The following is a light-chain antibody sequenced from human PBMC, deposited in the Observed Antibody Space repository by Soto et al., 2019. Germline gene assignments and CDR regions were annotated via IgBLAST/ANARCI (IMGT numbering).Light chain of an antibody. CDR1: QRITTY. J-gene: IGKJ4*01. CDR3: QHRSGWPLT. CDR2: DAS. Sequence: EIVLTQSPATLSLSPGERATLSCRASQRITTYLAWYQQKPGQAPRLIIYDASNSATGTPARFSGSGSGTDFTHNMSSLEPEDFAFYYCQHRSGWPLTFGGGTKVEIK. V-gene: IGKV3-11*01.